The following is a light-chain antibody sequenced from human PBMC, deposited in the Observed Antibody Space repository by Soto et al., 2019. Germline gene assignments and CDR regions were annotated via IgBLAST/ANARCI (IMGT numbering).Light chain of an antibody. CDR2: AAS. CDR1: QAIGND. Sequence: AIQMTQSPSSLSASVGDRVTITCRASQAIGNDLGWYQQIPGKAPKLLIYAASRLHSGVPSKFSGSGSGSDFTLTIRSLQPEDFATYYCLQNYRSPWTFGQGTKVELK. CDR3: LQNYRSPWT. V-gene: IGKV1-6*01. J-gene: IGKJ1*01.